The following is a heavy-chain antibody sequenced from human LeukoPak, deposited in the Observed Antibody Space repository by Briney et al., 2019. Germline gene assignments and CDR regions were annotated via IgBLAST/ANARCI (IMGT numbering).Heavy chain of an antibody. CDR3: AKVRPVSGSYYEGFDY. D-gene: IGHD1-26*01. CDR1: GFTFSSYG. J-gene: IGHJ4*02. CDR2: IRYDGSNK. V-gene: IGHV3-30*02. Sequence: GGSLRLSCAASGFTFSSYGMHWVRQAPGKGLEWVAFIRYDGSNKYYADSVKGRFTISRDNSKNTLYLQMNSLRAEDTAVYYCAKVRPVSGSYYEGFDYWGQGTLVTVSS.